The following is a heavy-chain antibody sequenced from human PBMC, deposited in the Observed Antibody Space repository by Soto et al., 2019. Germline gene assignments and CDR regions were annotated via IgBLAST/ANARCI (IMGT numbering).Heavy chain of an antibody. CDR2: TNQDGTEK. D-gene: IGHD6-19*01. V-gene: IGHV3-7*01. CDR3: AKDGSGWSVT. CDR1: GFTFSNFW. Sequence: EVLLVESGGDSVQPGGSLRLSCAASGFTFSNFWMSWLRQAPGRGLEWVANTNQDGTEKNYLDSVRGRFTISRDNAKNSLSLQIHSLRAEDTAVYYCAKDGSGWSVTWGQGTPVIVSS. J-gene: IGHJ5*02.